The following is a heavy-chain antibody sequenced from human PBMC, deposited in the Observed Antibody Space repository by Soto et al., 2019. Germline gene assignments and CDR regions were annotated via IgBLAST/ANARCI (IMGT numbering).Heavy chain of an antibody. V-gene: IGHV3-23*01. CDR1: GFTFSSYA. J-gene: IGHJ5*02. CDR2: ISGSGGST. Sequence: GSLRLSCAASGFTFSSYAMSWVRQAPGKGLEWVSAISGSGGSTYYADSVKGRFTVSRDNSKNTLYLQMNSLRAEDTAVYYCAKDGDYYDFWSGYGNWFDPWGQGTLVTVS. D-gene: IGHD3-3*01. CDR3: AKDGDYYDFWSGYGNWFDP.